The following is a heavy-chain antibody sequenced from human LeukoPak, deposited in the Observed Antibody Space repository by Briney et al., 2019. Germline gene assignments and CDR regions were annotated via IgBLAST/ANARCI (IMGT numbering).Heavy chain of an antibody. CDR1: GYTFTSYG. J-gene: IGHJ4*02. D-gene: IGHD4-17*01. CDR3: ARDPRTVTTVSSVFDY. V-gene: IGHV1-18*01. CDR2: ISAYNGNT. Sequence: GASVKVSCKASGYTFTSYGISWVRQAPGQGLEWMGWISAYNGNTNYAQKLQGRVTMTTDTSTSTAYMELRSLRSDDTAVYYCARDPRTVTTVSSVFDYWGQGTLVTVSS.